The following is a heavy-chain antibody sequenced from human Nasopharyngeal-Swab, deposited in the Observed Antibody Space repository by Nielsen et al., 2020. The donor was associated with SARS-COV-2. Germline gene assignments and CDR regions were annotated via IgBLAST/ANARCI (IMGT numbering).Heavy chain of an antibody. J-gene: IGHJ4*02. CDR2: IIPILGIA. D-gene: IGHD6-13*01. CDR3: ARNLAAAHQYYFDY. Sequence: SVKVSCKASGGTFSSYAISWVRQAPGQGLEWMGRIIPILGIANYAQKFQGRVTITADKSTSTAYMELSSLRSEDTAVYYCARNLAAAHQYYFDYWGQGTLVTVSS. CDR1: GGTFSSYA. V-gene: IGHV1-69*04.